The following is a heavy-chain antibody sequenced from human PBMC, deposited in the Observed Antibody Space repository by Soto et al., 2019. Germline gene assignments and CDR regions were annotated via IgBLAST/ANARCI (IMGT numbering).Heavy chain of an antibody. V-gene: IGHV1-69*06. CDR1: GGTFSSYA. CDR2: IISIFRRA. Sequence: SVKASCKASGGTFSSYAISWVRPAPGQGLEWMGGIISIFRRANYAQKFQGRVTITADNSTSTAYMELSGLRSEDTAVYYCARMTSPQWLVVGGAFDIWGQGTMVNVSS. J-gene: IGHJ3*02. D-gene: IGHD6-19*01. CDR3: ARMTSPQWLVVGGAFDI.